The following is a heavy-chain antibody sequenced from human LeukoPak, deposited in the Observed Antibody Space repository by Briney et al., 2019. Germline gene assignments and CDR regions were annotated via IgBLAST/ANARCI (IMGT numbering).Heavy chain of an antibody. J-gene: IGHJ3*02. D-gene: IGHD3-22*01. CDR1: GFTFSTYS. Sequence: GGSLRLSCAASGFTFSTYSMNWVRQAPGKGREWVSAISISGDTTYYADAVKGRFTISRDNSKNTLYLQMNSLRAEDTAVYYCAKDQSYYYDSSGLNGAFDIWGQGTMVTVSS. CDR3: AKDQSYYYDSSGLNGAFDI. CDR2: ISISGDTT. V-gene: IGHV3-23*01.